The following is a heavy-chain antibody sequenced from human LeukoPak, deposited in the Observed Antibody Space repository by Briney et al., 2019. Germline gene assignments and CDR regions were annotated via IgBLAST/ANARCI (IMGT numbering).Heavy chain of an antibody. CDR2: IRSKAYGGTT. D-gene: IGHD2-15*01. Sequence: GGSLRLSCAASGFTFSSYSMNWVRQAPGKGLEWVGFIRSKAYGGTTEYAASVKGRFTISRDDSKSIAYLQMNSLKTEDTAVYYCSRGYCSGGSCYSYYWGQGTLVTVSS. CDR1: GFTFSSYS. J-gene: IGHJ4*02. V-gene: IGHV3-49*04. CDR3: SRGYCSGGSCYSYY.